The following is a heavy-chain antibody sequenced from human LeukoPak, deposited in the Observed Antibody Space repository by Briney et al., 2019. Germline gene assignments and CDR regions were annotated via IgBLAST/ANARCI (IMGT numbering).Heavy chain of an antibody. D-gene: IGHD5-24*01. J-gene: IGHJ3*02. Sequence: ASVKVSCKASGYTFTSYDINWVRQATGQGLEWMGWMNPNSGNTGYAQKFQGRVTMTRDTSASTVYMELSSLRSEDTAIYYCARIRDGYNDAYDIWGQGTVVTVPS. CDR3: ARIRDGYNDAYDI. V-gene: IGHV1-8*02. CDR1: GYTFTSYD. CDR2: MNPNSGNT.